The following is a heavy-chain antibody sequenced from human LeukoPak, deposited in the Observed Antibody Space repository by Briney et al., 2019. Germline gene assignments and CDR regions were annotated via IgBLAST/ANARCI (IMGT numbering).Heavy chain of an antibody. CDR1: GGSISSYY. CDR3: ARDRGYSDY. Sequence: SETLSFTCTVSGGSISSYYWSWIRQPPGKGLEWIGYIYYSGSTNYNPSLKSRVTISVDTSKSQFSLKLSSVTAADTAVYYCARDRGYSDYWGQGTLVTVSS. J-gene: IGHJ4*02. V-gene: IGHV4-59*01. CDR2: IYYSGST.